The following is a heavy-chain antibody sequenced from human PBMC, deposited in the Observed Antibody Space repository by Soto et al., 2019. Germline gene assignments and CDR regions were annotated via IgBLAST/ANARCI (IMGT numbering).Heavy chain of an antibody. J-gene: IGHJ6*02. CDR1: GDSVSSNSAA. V-gene: IGHV6-1*01. D-gene: IGHD3-10*01. CDR2: TYYRSKWYN. Sequence: PSQTLSLTCAISGDSVSSNSAAWNWIRQSPSRGLEWLGRTYYRSKWYNDYAVSVKSRITINPDTSKNQFSLQLNSVTPEDTAVYYCAKAYYGSGSYYVGPDYYYYGMDVWGQGTTVTVSS. CDR3: AKAYYGSGSYYVGPDYYYYGMDV.